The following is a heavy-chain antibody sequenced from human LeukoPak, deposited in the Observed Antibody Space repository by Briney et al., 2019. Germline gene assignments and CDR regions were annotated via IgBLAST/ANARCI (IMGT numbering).Heavy chain of an antibody. D-gene: IGHD3-9*01. CDR3: AKAPGQFDSNDAFDI. J-gene: IGHJ3*02. V-gene: IGHV3-23*01. CDR1: GFTFSNYA. Sequence: GGSLRLSCAASGFTFSNYAMSWVRQAPGKGLEWVSTIILSGASTNYADSVKGRFTISRDNSKKTMYLQMKSLRGEDTAVYYCAKAPGQFDSNDAFDIWGQGTVVTVSS. CDR2: IILSGAST.